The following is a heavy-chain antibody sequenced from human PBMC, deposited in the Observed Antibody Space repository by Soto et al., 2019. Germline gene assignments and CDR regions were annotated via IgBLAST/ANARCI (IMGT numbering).Heavy chain of an antibody. CDR3: VKTDCSRGSCFGGYFEY. CDR1: GFIFSNYG. CDR2: ISYDGINK. Sequence: GGSLRLSCAASGFIFSNYGMHWVRQAPGKGLEWVALISYDGINKYYSDSVKGRFTISRDNSKNTLYLQMNSLRAEDTAVYYCVKTDCSRGSCFGGYFEYWGQGTLVTVSS. J-gene: IGHJ4*02. D-gene: IGHD2-15*01. V-gene: IGHV3-30*03.